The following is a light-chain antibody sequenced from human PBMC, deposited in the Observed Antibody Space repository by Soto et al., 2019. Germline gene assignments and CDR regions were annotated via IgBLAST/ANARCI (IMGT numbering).Light chain of an antibody. CDR3: QQYHTWPIT. CDR2: GAS. Sequence: DIVMTQSPATLSVAPGERDTFSCRASQGVSRKLAWYQHKPGQAPRLLISGASTGATGIPARFSGSVSGTEFTLTISSLQSEDCAIYYCQQYHTWPITFGGGTKVDIK. J-gene: IGKJ4*01. CDR1: QGVSRK. V-gene: IGKV3-15*01.